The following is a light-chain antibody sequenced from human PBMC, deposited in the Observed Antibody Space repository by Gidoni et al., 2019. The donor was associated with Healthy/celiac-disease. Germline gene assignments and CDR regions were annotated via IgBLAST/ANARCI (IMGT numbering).Light chain of an antibody. CDR1: SSDVGSYNL. V-gene: IGLV2-23*01. CDR2: EGS. CDR3: CSDAGSSIPWV. J-gene: IGLJ3*02. Sequence: QSALTQPASVSGSPGQSITIPCTGTSSDVGSYNLVSLYQQHPGKAPKLMIYEGSKRPSGGSNRFSGSKSGNTASLTISGLQAEDEADYYCCSDAGSSIPWVFGGGTKLTVL.